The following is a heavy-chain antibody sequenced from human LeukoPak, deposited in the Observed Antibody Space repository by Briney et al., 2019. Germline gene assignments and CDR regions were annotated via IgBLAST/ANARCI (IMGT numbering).Heavy chain of an antibody. CDR1: GGSISSGGYY. D-gene: IGHD3-22*01. CDR2: IYHSGST. J-gene: IGHJ4*02. CDR3: ASSSGYPEIDY. V-gene: IGHV4-30-2*01. Sequence: PSQTLSLTCTVSGGSISSGGYYWSWIRQPPGKGLEWIGYIYHSGSTYYNPSLKSRVTISVDRSKNQFSLKLSSVTAADTAVYYCASSSGYPEIDYWGQGTLVTVSS.